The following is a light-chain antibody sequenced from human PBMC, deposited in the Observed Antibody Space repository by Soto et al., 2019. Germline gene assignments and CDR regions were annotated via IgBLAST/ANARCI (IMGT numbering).Light chain of an antibody. CDR3: SSYTSSSTL. CDR1: SSNIGASYD. Sequence: QSVLTQPPSVSGAPGQRVTISCTGSSSNIGASYDVHWYQQVPGTAPKLLIYGDNNRPSGVPDRFSGSKSGTSASLAITGLQAEDEADYYCSSYTSSSTLFGTGTKLTVL. V-gene: IGLV1-40*01. J-gene: IGLJ1*01. CDR2: GDN.